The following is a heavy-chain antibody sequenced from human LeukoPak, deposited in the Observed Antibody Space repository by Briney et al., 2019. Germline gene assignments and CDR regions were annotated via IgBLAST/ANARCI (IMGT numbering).Heavy chain of an antibody. V-gene: IGHV3-30-3*01. CDR1: GFTFSSYA. J-gene: IGHJ4*02. CDR3: ARGQGWPPTT. Sequence: GGSLRLSCAASGFTFSSYAMHWVRQAPGKGLEWVAVISYDGSNKYYADSVKGRFTISRDNSKNTLYLQMNSLRAEDTAVYYCARGQGWPPTTWGQGTLVTVSS. D-gene: IGHD1-1*01. CDR2: ISYDGSNK.